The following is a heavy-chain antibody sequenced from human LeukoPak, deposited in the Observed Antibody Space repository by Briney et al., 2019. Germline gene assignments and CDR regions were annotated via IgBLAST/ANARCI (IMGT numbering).Heavy chain of an antibody. CDR2: INSDGSST. Sequence: GGSLRLSCAASGFTFSSYWMHWVRHAPGKGLVWVSRINSDGSSTTYVDSVKGRFTISRDNAKNTLYLQMNSLRAEDTAVYCCATQSSGCPYHWGQGTLVTVSS. J-gene: IGHJ5*02. CDR1: GFTFSSYW. D-gene: IGHD6-19*01. CDR3: ATQSSGCPYH. V-gene: IGHV3-74*01.